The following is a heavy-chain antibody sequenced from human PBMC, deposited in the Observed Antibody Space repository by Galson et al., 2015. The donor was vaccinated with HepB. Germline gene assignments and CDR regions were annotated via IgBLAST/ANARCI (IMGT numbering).Heavy chain of an antibody. CDR1: GLTFSSYS. V-gene: IGHV3-48*01. J-gene: IGHJ1*01. CDR2: ISSSRSTI. D-gene: IGHD3-10*01. CDR3: ARGPSRGFGELRFQH. Sequence: SQRLSCAASGLTFSSYSMNWVRQAPGKGLEWVSYISSSRSTIYHADSVKGRFTISRDNAKNSLYLQMTSLRAEDTAVYYCARGPSRGFGELRFQHWGQGTLVTVSS.